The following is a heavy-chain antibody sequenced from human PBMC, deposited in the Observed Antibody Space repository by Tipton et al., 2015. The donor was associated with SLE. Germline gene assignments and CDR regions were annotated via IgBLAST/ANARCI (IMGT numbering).Heavy chain of an antibody. Sequence: TLSLTCAVYGGSFSGYHWSWIRQPPGKGLEWIGEINHSGGTNYNPSLKSRLTMSVDTSKNQFSLTLTSVTAADTAVYYCARGNSGFDYWGQGNLVTVSS. D-gene: IGHD1-1*01. CDR3: ARGNSGFDY. J-gene: IGHJ4*02. CDR1: GGSFSGYH. V-gene: IGHV4-34*01. CDR2: INHSGGT.